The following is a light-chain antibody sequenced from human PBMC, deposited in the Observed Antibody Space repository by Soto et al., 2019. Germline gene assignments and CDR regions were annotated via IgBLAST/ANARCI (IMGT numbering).Light chain of an antibody. CDR1: QDVLSW. V-gene: IGKV1-5*01. J-gene: IGKJ2*01. CDR2: DVS. Sequence: DIQMTQFPSTLSASVGDRVTITCRASQDVLSWLAWYQEKPGRAPKLVIYDVSSLESGVPSRFSGSGYGTKFTLTISSLQPDDFATYYCQQYAGDPYTFGQGTKVEI. CDR3: QQYAGDPYT.